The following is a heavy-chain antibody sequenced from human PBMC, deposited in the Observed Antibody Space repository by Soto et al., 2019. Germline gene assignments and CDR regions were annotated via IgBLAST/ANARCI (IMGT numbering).Heavy chain of an antibody. V-gene: IGHV3-49*03. CDR1: GFTFGDYA. J-gene: IGHJ2*01. CDR3: TRAGSVFPWYFDL. Sequence: PGGSLRLSCTASGFTFGDYAMSWFRQAPGKGLEWVGFIRSKAYGGTTEYAASVKGRFTISRDDSKSIAYLQMNSLKTEDTAVYYCTRAGSVFPWYFDLWGRGTLVTVS. CDR2: IRSKAYGGTT. D-gene: IGHD6-19*01.